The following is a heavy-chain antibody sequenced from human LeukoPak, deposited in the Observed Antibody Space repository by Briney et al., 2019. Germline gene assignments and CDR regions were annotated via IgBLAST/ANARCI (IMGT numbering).Heavy chain of an antibody. V-gene: IGHV3-21*01. Sequence: TGGSLRLSCAASGFTFSSYSMNWVRQAPGKGLEWVSSTSSSSSYIYYADSVKGRFTISRDNAKNSLYLQMNSLRAEDTAVYYCARDRIAVAGNHFDYWGQGTLVTVSS. J-gene: IGHJ4*02. CDR2: TSSSSSYI. CDR1: GFTFSSYS. CDR3: ARDRIAVAGNHFDY. D-gene: IGHD6-19*01.